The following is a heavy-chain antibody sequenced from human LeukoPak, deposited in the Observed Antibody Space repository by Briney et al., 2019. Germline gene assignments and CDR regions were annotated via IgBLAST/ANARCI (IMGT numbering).Heavy chain of an antibody. D-gene: IGHD3-22*01. J-gene: IGHJ4*02. Sequence: GGSLRLSCAASEFTFSSYTMNWVRQAPGKGLEWVSSISSSSYYIYYADSVKGRFTISRDNAKNSLYLQMNSLRAEDTAVYYCARSPRGYSFYFDYWGQGTLVTVSS. CDR2: ISSSSYYI. CDR1: EFTFSSYT. V-gene: IGHV3-21*01. CDR3: ARSPRGYSFYFDY.